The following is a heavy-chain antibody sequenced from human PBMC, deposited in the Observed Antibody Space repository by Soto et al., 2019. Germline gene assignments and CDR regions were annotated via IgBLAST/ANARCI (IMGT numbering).Heavy chain of an antibody. CDR2: IWSDGSDE. D-gene: IGHD3-22*01. V-gene: IGHV3-33*01. CDR3: ARGSRRFDSSGYYHVLNY. Sequence: GGSLRLSCAASGFRFGDYDMHWVRQAPGKGLEWLAVIWSDGSDEHYADSLKGRFTLSRDNSKNTLYVQMNSLGAEDTAFYYCARGSRRFDSSGYYHVLNYWGQGTLVTVSS. J-gene: IGHJ4*02. CDR1: GFRFGDYD.